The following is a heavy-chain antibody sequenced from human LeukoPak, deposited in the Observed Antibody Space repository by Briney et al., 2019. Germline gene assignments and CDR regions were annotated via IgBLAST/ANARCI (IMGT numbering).Heavy chain of an antibody. D-gene: IGHD3-3*01. CDR2: IKQDGSEK. J-gene: IGHJ4*02. CDR1: GFTFSRYW. V-gene: IGHV3-7*01. CDR3: ARDKLRDFWSGYYSAREYSFDY. Sequence: GGSLRLSCAASGFTFSRYWMSWVRQAPGKGLKWVANIKQDGSEKNYVDSVKGRITISRDNAKNSLYLQMNSLRAEDTAVYYCARDKLRDFWSGYYSAREYSFDYWGQGTLVTVSS.